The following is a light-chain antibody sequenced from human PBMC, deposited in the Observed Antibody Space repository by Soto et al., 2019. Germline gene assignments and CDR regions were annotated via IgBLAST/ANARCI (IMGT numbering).Light chain of an antibody. CDR1: QSVSSSA. CDR2: GAF. Sequence: EIVLTQSPGTLSLSPGERATLSCRVSQSVSSSALAWYQQKPGQAPRLLISGAFNRATGIPDRFSGSGSGTDFALTISRLEPEDFAVYYCQQYGSSPRTFGQGTKVELK. V-gene: IGKV3-20*01. J-gene: IGKJ1*01. CDR3: QQYGSSPRT.